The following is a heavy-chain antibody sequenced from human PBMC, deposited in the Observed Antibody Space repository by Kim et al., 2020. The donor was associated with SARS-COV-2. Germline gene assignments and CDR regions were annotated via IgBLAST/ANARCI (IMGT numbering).Heavy chain of an antibody. V-gene: IGHV4-4*07. CDR2: IYTSGST. CDR3: ARGYDSSGYYYKEDWFDP. D-gene: IGHD3-22*01. CDR1: GGSISSYY. J-gene: IGHJ5*02. Sequence: SETLSLTCTVSGGSISSYYWSWIRQPAGKGLEWIGRIYTSGSTNYNPSLKSRVTMSVDTSKNQFSLKLSSVTAADTAVYYCARGYDSSGYYYKEDWFDPWGQGTLVTVSS.